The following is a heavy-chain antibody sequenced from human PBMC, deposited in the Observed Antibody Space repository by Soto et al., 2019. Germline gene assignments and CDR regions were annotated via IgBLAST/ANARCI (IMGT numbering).Heavy chain of an antibody. CDR3: ARAKGRDEGEGVGF. Sequence: QVTLVQSGAEVKKPGASVKVSYKASGYTFTRYGISWVRQAPGQGLEWMGWISTYNGNTNYAQKLQGRVTMTTDTSTSTAYMELRSLRSDDTAVYYCARAKGRDEGEGVGFWGQGTLVTVSS. CDR2: ISTYNGNT. D-gene: IGHD3-10*01. V-gene: IGHV1-18*01. CDR1: GYTFTRYG. J-gene: IGHJ4*02.